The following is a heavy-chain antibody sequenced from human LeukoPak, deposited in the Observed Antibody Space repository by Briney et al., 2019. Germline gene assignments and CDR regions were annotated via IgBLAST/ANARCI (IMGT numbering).Heavy chain of an antibody. D-gene: IGHD3-10*01. CDR2: ISAYNGNT. V-gene: IGHV1-18*01. Sequence: ASVKVSCKASGYTFTSYGISWVRQAPGQGLEWMGWISAYNGNTNYAQKLQGRVTMTTDTSTSTAYMELRSLRSDDTAVYYCARVVTMVRGVIGGHWFDPWGQGTLVTVSS. CDR1: GYTFTSYG. CDR3: ARVVTMVRGVIGGHWFDP. J-gene: IGHJ5*02.